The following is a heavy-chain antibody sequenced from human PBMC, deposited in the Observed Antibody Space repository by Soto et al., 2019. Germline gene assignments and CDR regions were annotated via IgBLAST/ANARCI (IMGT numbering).Heavy chain of an antibody. CDR2: INHSGST. CDR1: GGSFSGYY. J-gene: IGHJ4*02. CDR3: ARDLYCGGDCSNYDY. Sequence: SETLSLTCAVYGGSFSGYYWSWIRQPPGKGLEWIGEINHSGSTNYNPSLKSRVTISVDTSKNQFSLKLSSVTAADTAVYYCARDLYCGGDCSNYDYWGQGTLVTVSS. D-gene: IGHD2-21*02. V-gene: IGHV4-34*01.